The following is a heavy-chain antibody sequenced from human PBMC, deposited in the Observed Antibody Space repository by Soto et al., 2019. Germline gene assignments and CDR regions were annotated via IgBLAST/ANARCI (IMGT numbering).Heavy chain of an antibody. Sequence: NPGGSLRLSCAASGFTFSSYTMNWVRQAPGKGLEWVSSISSSSSYIYYADSVKGRFTISRDNAKNSLYLQMNSLRAEDTAVYYCARDWTLDYYGSGSPFDYWGQGTLVTVSS. CDR2: ISSSSSYI. CDR3: ARDWTLDYYGSGSPFDY. CDR1: GFTFSSYT. J-gene: IGHJ4*02. D-gene: IGHD3-10*01. V-gene: IGHV3-21*01.